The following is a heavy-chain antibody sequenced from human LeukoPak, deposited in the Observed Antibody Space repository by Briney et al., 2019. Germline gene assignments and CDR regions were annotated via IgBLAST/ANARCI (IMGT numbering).Heavy chain of an antibody. D-gene: IGHD6-19*01. CDR2: IYPGDSDT. CDR3: ARHQQWLPTVSYWFDP. J-gene: IGHJ5*02. Sequence: GESLKISCKGSGYSFTSYWIGWVRQMPGKGLEWMGIIYPGDSDTRYSPSFQGQVTISADKSISTAYLQWSSLKASDTAMYYCARHQQWLPTVSYWFDPWGQGTLVTVSS. V-gene: IGHV5-51*01. CDR1: GYSFTSYW.